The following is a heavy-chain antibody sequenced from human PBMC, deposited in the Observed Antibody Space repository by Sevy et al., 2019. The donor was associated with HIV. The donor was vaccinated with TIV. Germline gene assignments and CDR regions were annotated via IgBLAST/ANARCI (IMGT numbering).Heavy chain of an antibody. CDR2: IWYDGSSE. CDR3: VRGAAYDDRGGANCDS. V-gene: IGHV3-33*01. Sequence: GGSLRLSCAASGFSFSKYGMHWVRQAPGKGLEWVALIWYDGSSEYYADSVMGRFTISRDNSNNTLYLQVNSLRAEDTAVYYCVRGAAYDDRGGANCDSWGQGTLVTVSS. CDR1: GFSFSKYG. D-gene: IGHD3-3*01. J-gene: IGHJ4*02.